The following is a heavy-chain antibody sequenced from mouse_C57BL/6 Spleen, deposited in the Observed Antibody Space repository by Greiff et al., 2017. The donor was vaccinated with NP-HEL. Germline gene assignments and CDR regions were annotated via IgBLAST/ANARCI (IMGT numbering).Heavy chain of an antibody. Sequence: VQLQQPGAELVKPGASVKLSCKASGYTFTSYWMQWVKQRPGQGLEWIGEFDPSDSYTNYNQKFKGKATLTVDTSSSTAYMQLSSLTSEDSAVYYCARSRYGDAMDYWGQGTSVTVSS. V-gene: IGHV1-50*01. CDR1: GYTFTSYW. CDR3: ARSRYGDAMDY. D-gene: IGHD2-10*02. J-gene: IGHJ4*01. CDR2: FDPSDSYT.